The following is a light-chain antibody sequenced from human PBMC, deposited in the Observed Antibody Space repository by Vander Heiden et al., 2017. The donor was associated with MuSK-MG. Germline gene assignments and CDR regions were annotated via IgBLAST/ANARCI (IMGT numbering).Light chain of an antibody. Sequence: DIQVTQSPSTLPASVGDTVTITCRASQSVGTWLAWFQHRPGTAPSLLIYKTSSLESGVPSRFSGSGSGTDFTLTINSLQPGDFATYYCQQDSDYPWTFGQGTKVEMK. V-gene: IGKV1-5*03. CDR3: QQDSDYPWT. CDR1: QSVGTW. J-gene: IGKJ1*01. CDR2: KTS.